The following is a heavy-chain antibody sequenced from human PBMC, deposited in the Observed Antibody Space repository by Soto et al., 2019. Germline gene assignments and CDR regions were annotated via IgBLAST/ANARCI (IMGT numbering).Heavy chain of an antibody. CDR1: GFTFSSYG. CDR2: ISYDGSNK. V-gene: IGHV3-30*18. J-gene: IGHJ6*02. Sequence: QVQLVESGGGVVQPGRSLRLSCEASGFTFSSYGMHWVRQAPGKGLEWVALISYDGSNKYYADSVKGRFTISRDNSKNTLHLQMSSLRAEDTAVYYSVKDKGPHYELLTGYYMGVWGQGTTVTVSS. D-gene: IGHD3-9*01. CDR3: VKDKGPHYELLTGYYMGV.